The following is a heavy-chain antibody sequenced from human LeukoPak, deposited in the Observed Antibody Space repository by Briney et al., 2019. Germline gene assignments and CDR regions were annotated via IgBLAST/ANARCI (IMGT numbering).Heavy chain of an antibody. CDR2: IYSGGNT. CDR3: ARSRTISSNAWYYSDY. D-gene: IGHD6-19*01. CDR1: GFTVSTNY. J-gene: IGHJ4*02. V-gene: IGHV3-66*01. Sequence: GGSLRLSCAASGFTVSTNYMSWVRQAPGKGLEWVSVIYSGGNTFYTDSVKGRFTISRDNSKNTLYLQVNSLRAEDTAMYYCARSRTISSNAWYYSDYWGQGTLVTVSS.